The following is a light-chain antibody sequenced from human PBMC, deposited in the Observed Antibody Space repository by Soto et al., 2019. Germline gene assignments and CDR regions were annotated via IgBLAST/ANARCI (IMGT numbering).Light chain of an antibody. CDR2: DND. CDR3: GTWDSSLKNVI. V-gene: IGLV1-51*01. Sequence: QSVLTQPPSVSAAPGQKVTISCSGGTSNVGNNYVSWFQQLPGRAPKLLIYDNDKRPSEIPDRFSGSKSGTSATLGVTGLQTGDEADYYCGTWDSSLKNVIFGGGTKLTVL. J-gene: IGLJ2*01. CDR1: TSNVGNNY.